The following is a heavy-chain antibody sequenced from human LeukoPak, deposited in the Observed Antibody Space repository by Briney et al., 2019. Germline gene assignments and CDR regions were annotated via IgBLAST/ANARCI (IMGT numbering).Heavy chain of an antibody. J-gene: IGHJ3*02. CDR2: ITSSGSTM. D-gene: IGHD1-26*01. Sequence: GGSLRLSCAASGFTFSNYEMNWVRQAPGKGLEWVSYITSSGSTMYYADSVKGRFTISRDNAKNSLYLQMNSLRAEDTAVYYCARDFGTYSGSSPDAFDIWGQGTMVTVSS. CDR3: ARDFGTYSGSSPDAFDI. V-gene: IGHV3-48*03. CDR1: GFTFSNYE.